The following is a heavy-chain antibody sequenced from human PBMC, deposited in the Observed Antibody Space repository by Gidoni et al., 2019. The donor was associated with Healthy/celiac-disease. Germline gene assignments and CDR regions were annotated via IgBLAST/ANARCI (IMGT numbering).Heavy chain of an antibody. V-gene: IGHV6-1*01. CDR1: GDSVSSNSVA. CDR3: ARELSGAWFDP. Sequence: QVQLQQSGPGLVKPSQTLSLTCVISGDSVSSNSVAWHWIRQSPSRGLEWLARTYYRSRCYNDYAVSVNGRITINPYTSKNQFSLQVNSVTAEDTAVYYCARELSGAWFDPWGQGTLVIGSS. J-gene: IGHJ5*02. CDR2: TYYRSRCYN. D-gene: IGHD3-10*01.